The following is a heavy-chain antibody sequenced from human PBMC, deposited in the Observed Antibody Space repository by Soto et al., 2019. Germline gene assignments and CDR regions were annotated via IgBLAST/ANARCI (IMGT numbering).Heavy chain of an antibody. CDR3: ARDTITKVRGVIFTDY. Sequence: ASVKVSCKASGYTFTSYGISWVRQAPGQGLEWMGWISVYNGNTIYAQKVQGRVTMTTDTSTSTAYMELRSLRSDDTAVYYCARDTITKVRGVIFTDYWGQGTLVTVSS. V-gene: IGHV1-18*01. CDR1: GYTFTSYG. D-gene: IGHD3-10*01. CDR2: ISVYNGNT. J-gene: IGHJ4*02.